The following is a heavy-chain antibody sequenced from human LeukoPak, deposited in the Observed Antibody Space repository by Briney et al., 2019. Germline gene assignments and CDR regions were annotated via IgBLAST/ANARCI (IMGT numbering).Heavy chain of an antibody. CDR2: ISADSGNT. V-gene: IGHV1-18*01. J-gene: IGHJ4*02. CDR1: GYTFISYG. Sequence: ASVKVSCKASGYTFISYGISWVRPAPGQGLEWMGWISADSGNTNYAQELQDRVIMTTDTSTNTAYMELRSLRSDDTAVYYCARGARYGSGSFADYWGQGTLVTVSA. D-gene: IGHD3-10*01. CDR3: ARGARYGSGSFADY.